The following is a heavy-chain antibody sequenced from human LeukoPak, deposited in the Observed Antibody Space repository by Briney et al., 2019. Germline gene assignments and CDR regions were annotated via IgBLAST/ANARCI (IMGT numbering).Heavy chain of an antibody. CDR3: ARGIFSVDY. Sequence: GGSLRLSCAASGFTFDDYGMSWVRRAPGTGLEWVSAISGNGGTTYYADSVKGRFTISRDESRNALYLRISSLRAEDTAVYYCARGIFSVDYWGQGTLVTVSS. J-gene: IGHJ4*02. V-gene: IGHV3-23*01. CDR1: GFTFDDYG. D-gene: IGHD3-3*01. CDR2: ISGNGGTT.